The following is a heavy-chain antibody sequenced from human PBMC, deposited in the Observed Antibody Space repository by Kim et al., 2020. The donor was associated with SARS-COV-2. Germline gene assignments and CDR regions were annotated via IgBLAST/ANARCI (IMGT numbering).Heavy chain of an antibody. CDR2: ISSSSSYT. V-gene: IGHV3-11*06. J-gene: IGHJ6*02. Sequence: GGSLRLSCAASGFTFSDYYMSWIRQAPGKGLEWVSYISSSSSYTNYADSVKGRFTISRDNAKNSLYLQMNSLRAEDTAVYYCARFLVVLRRDYYYYYGMDVWGQGTTVTVSS. CDR3: ARFLVVLRRDYYYYYGMDV. CDR1: GFTFSDYY. D-gene: IGHD2-2*01.